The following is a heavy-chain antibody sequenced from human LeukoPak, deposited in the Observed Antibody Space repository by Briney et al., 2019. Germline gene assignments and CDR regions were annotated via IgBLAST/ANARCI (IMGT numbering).Heavy chain of an antibody. CDR3: ARGLDAAMVDY. V-gene: IGHV4-59*01. D-gene: IGHD5-18*01. Sequence: PSETLSLTCTVSGDSISLYYWSWIRQPPGKGLEYIGYVYHTGTTNYNPSLKSRATVSVDMSKNQFALKLGSVTAADTAVYYCARGLDAAMVDYWGQGILVTVSS. CDR1: GDSISLYY. J-gene: IGHJ4*02. CDR2: VYHTGTT.